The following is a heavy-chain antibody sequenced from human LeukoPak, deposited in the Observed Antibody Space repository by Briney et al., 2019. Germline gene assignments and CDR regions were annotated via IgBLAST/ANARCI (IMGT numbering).Heavy chain of an antibody. CDR1: GGTFSSYA. CDR3: ARDTTPYNWFER. D-gene: IGHD1-26*01. Sequence: ASVKVSCKASGGTFSSYAISWVRQAPGQGLEWMGIINPSGGSTSYAQKFQGRVTMTRDTSTSTVYMELSSLRSEDTAVYYCARDTTPYNWFERWSQPTLVTVSS. CDR2: INPSGGST. V-gene: IGHV1-46*01. J-gene: IGHJ5*02.